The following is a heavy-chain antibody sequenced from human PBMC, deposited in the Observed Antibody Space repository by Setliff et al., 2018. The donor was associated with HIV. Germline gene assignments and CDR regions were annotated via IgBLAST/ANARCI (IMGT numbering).Heavy chain of an antibody. V-gene: IGHV4-59*11. CDR1: GASISGHY. D-gene: IGHD1-7*01. CDR2: IHGSGST. J-gene: IGHJ6*03. CDR3: ARGWQLELPGTYYYYMDV. Sequence: SETLSLTCTVSGASISGHYWNWIRQPPGKGLEWIGYIHGSGSTNYNPSLDSRVTMSVDTSKNQFSLNLSSVSAADTAVYYCARGWQLELPGTYYYYMDVWGKGTTVTVSS.